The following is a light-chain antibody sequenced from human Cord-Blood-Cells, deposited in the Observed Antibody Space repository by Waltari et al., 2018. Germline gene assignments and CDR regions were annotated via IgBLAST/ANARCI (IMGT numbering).Light chain of an antibody. J-gene: IGKJ2*01. CDR1: QSVLYSSNNKNY. CDR2: WAS. Sequence: DIVMTQSPDSLAVSLGEGATINCKSSQSVLYSSNNKNYLVWYQQKPGQPPKLLIYWASTRESGVPDRFSGSGSGTDFTLTISSLQAEDVAVYYCQQYYSTPYTFGQGTKLEIK. V-gene: IGKV4-1*01. CDR3: QQYYSTPYT.